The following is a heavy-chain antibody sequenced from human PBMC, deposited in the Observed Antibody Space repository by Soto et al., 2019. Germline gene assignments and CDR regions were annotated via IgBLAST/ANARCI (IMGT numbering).Heavy chain of an antibody. V-gene: IGHV3-21*01. J-gene: IGHJ6*02. CDR2: ISSSSSYI. CDR1: GFTFSSYS. CDR3: ARDRGDYYYYGMDV. Sequence: EVQLVESGGGLVKPGGSLRLSCAASGFTFSSYSMNWVRQARGKGLEWVSSISSSSSYIYYADSVKGRFTISRDNAKNSLYLQMNSLRAEDTAVYYCARDRGDYYYYGMDVWGQGTTVTVSS.